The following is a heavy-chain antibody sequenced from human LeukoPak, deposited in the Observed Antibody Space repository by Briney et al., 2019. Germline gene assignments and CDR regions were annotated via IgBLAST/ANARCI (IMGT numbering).Heavy chain of an antibody. Sequence: KASETLSLTCTVSGGSISSSSYYWGWIRQPPGKGLEWIASIYYSGSTNYNPSLKSRVTISVDKSKNQFSLKLSSVTAADTAVYYCARYDVGWYYFDYWGQGTLVTVSS. CDR3: ARYDVGWYYFDY. V-gene: IGHV4-39*07. J-gene: IGHJ4*02. D-gene: IGHD6-19*01. CDR2: IYYSGST. CDR1: GGSISSSSYY.